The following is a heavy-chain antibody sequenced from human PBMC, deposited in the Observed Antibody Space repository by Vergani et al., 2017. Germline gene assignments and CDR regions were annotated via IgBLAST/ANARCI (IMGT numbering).Heavy chain of an antibody. J-gene: IGHJ6*03. D-gene: IGHD2-2*01. CDR3: ARGKRDIVVVPAARGVDYYYMDV. Sequence: QVQLQQWGAGLLKPSETLSLTCAVYGGSFSGYYWSWIRQPPGKGLEWIGEINHSGSTNYNPSLKSRVTISVDTSKNQFSLKLSSVTAAVTAVYYCARGKRDIVVVPAARGVDYYYMDVWGKGTTVTVSS. CDR2: INHSGST. CDR1: GGSFSGYY. V-gene: IGHV4-34*01.